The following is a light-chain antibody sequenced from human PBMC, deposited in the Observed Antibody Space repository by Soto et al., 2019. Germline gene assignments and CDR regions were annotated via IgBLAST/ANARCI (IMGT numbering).Light chain of an antibody. J-gene: IGLJ3*02. Sequence: QSALTQPASVSGSPGQSITISCSGTSSDVGGYNYVAWYQQHPGKVPKLMIYDVNTRPSGVSNRFSGSKSGNTASLTISGLQGEDEADYYCSSYTSSSTLVFGGGTKLTVL. CDR2: DVN. CDR3: SSYTSSSTLV. CDR1: SSDVGGYNY. V-gene: IGLV2-14*03.